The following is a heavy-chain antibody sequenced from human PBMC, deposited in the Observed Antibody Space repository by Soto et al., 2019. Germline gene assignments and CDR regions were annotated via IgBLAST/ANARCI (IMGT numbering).Heavy chain of an antibody. CDR3: ARDLDDFWSGYSENDAFDI. D-gene: IGHD3-3*01. J-gene: IGHJ3*02. CDR1: GFTFSSYW. Sequence: EVQLVESGGGLVQPGGSLRLSCAASGFTFSSYWMSWVRQAPGKGLEWVANIKQDGSEKYYVDSVKGRFTISRDNAKNSLYLQMNSLRAEDTAVYYCARDLDDFWSGYSENDAFDIWGQGTMVTVSS. V-gene: IGHV3-7*05. CDR2: IKQDGSEK.